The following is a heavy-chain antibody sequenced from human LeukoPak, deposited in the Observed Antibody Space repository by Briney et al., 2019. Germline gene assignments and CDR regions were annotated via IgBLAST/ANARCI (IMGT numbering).Heavy chain of an antibody. CDR1: GFTFSDYY. CDR3: AALNSAGYYGMDV. J-gene: IGHJ6*02. Sequence: GGSLRLSCAASGFTFSDYYMSWIRQAPGKGLEWVSYISSSGSTIYYADSVKGRFTISRDNAKNSLYLQMNSLRAEDTAVYYCAALNSAGYYGMDVWGQGTTVTVSS. CDR2: ISSSGSTI. D-gene: IGHD4-23*01. V-gene: IGHV3-11*04.